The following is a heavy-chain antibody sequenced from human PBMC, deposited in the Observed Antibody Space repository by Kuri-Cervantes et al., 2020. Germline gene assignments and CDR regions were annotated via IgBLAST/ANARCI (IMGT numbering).Heavy chain of an antibody. CDR3: ARDLFPPGGGSYRTDAFDI. Sequence: GGSLRLSCKASGYTFTSYYMHWVRQAPGQGLEWMGIINPSGGSTSYAQKFQGRVTMTRDTSTSTVYMELSSLRSEDTAVYYCARDLFPPGGGSYRTDAFDIWGQGTMVTVSS. CDR1: GYTFTSYY. D-gene: IGHD1-26*01. V-gene: IGHV1-46*01. CDR2: INPSGGST. J-gene: IGHJ3*02.